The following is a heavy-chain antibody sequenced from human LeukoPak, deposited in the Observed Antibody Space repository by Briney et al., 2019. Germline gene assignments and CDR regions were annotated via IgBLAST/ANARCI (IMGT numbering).Heavy chain of an antibody. CDR3: ARDHLRYFDWLLSGSDY. J-gene: IGHJ4*02. Sequence: PGGSLRLSCAASGFTFSSYSMNWVRQAPGKGLEWVSSISSSSSYIYYADSVKGRFTISRDNSKNTLYLQMNSLRAEDTAVYYCARDHLRYFDWLLSGSDYWGQGTLVTVSS. CDR1: GFTFSSYS. V-gene: IGHV3-21*01. CDR2: ISSSSSYI. D-gene: IGHD3-9*01.